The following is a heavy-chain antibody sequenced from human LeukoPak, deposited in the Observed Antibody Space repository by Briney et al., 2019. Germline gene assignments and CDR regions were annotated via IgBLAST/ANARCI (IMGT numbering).Heavy chain of an antibody. CDR1: GFTFSSYG. D-gene: IGHD6-13*01. CDR3: AEAFVGSWYWFDP. CDR2: ISYDGSNK. J-gene: IGHJ5*02. V-gene: IGHV3-30*18. Sequence: TGGSLRLSCAASGFTFSSYGMHWVRQAPGKGLEWVAVISYDGSNKYYADSVKGRFTISRDNSKNTLYLQMNSLRAEDTAVYYCAEAFVGSWYWFDPWGQGTLVTVSS.